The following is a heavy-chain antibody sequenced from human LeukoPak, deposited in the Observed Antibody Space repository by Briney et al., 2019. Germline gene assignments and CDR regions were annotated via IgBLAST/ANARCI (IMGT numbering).Heavy chain of an antibody. CDR2: VYPGDSDT. J-gene: IGHJ5*02. CDR1: GYSFTSYW. V-gene: IGHV5-51*01. CDR3: ARQGRGYYDFWSGKENWFDP. D-gene: IGHD3-3*01. Sequence: GESLNISCKGAGYSFTSYWIGWVSQMPGKGLDWVGIVYPGDSDTRYSPSFQGQVTISADKSISTAYLQWSSLKASDTAMYYCARQGRGYYDFWSGKENWFDPWGQGTQVTVPS.